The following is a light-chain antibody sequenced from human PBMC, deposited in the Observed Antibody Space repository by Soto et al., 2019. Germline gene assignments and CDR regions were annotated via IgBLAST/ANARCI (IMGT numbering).Light chain of an antibody. CDR3: QHYNSYSEA. V-gene: IGKV1-5*03. CDR2: KAS. J-gene: IGKJ1*01. CDR1: QPISSW. Sequence: DIQMTQSPSTLSGSVGARVTITCRASQPISSWLAWYQQKTGKAPKLLIYKASTLKSGVPSRFSGSGSGTEFTLTISSLQPDDFATYSCQHYNSYSEAFGQGTKVELK.